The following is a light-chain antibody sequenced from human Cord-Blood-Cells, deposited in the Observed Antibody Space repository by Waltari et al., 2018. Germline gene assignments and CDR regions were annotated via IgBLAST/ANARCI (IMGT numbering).Light chain of an antibody. J-gene: IGKJ1*01. CDR3: QQSTWT. CDR1: QSVSSSY. V-gene: IGKV3-20*01. Sequence: EIVLTQSPGTLSLSPGERATLSCRASQSVSSSYLAWYQQKPGQAPRLLIYGASSRATGLPDRFSGSGSGTDFTLTISRLEPEDFAVYYCQQSTWTFGQGTKVEIK. CDR2: GAS.